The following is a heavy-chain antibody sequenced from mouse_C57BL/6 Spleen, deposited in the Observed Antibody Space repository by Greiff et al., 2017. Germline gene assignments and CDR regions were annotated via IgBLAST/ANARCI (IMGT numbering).Heavy chain of an antibody. Sequence: VQLQESGAELVRPGTSVKVSCKASGYAFTNYLIEWVKQRPGQGLEWIGVINPGSGGTNYNEKFKGKATLTADKSSSTAYMQLSSLTSEDSAVYFCAIRYYYGSSYWFAYWGQGTLVTVSA. J-gene: IGHJ3*01. CDR2: INPGSGGT. CDR3: AIRYYYGSSYWFAY. V-gene: IGHV1-54*01. D-gene: IGHD1-1*01. CDR1: GYAFTNYL.